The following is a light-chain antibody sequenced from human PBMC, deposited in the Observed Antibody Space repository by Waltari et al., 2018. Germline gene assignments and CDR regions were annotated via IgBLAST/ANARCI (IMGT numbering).Light chain of an antibody. CDR1: QSVSYSSNSMNY. Sequence: DNVLTQPPHSLLVALGARSTITSNSDQSVSYSSNSMNYLSLYRQKPVRHPHLPISWASTRGIGVPDRFSGSGSGTDFTPSISGLQAEDVAVYYCEQYYAVPPTFGPEAKV. J-gene: IGKJ1*01. CDR3: EQYYAVPPT. V-gene: IGKV4-1*01. CDR2: WAS.